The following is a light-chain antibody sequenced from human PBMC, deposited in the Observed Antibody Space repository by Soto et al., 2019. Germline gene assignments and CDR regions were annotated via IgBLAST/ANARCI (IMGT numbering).Light chain of an antibody. CDR2: GAS. J-gene: IGKJ1*01. CDR3: QQYNNWPPWP. Sequence: IVVKQSPSTLSVSPGERATLSCRASQSVSSNLAWYQQKPGQAPRLLIYGASTRATGIPARFSGSGSGTEFTLTISSLQSEDFAVYYCQQYNNWPPWPFGQGTKVDI. V-gene: IGKV3-15*01. CDR1: QSVSSN.